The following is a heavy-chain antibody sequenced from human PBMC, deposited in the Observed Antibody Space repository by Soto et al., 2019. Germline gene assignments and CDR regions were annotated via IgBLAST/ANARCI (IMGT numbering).Heavy chain of an antibody. V-gene: IGHV3-48*02. Sequence: EVQLVESGGGLVQPGGSLRLSCAASGFTFSSYSMNWVRQAPGKGLEWVSYISSSSSTIYYADSVKGRFTISRDNAKNSLYLQMNSRRDEDTAVYYCARVAGDGLNYWGQGTLVTVSS. J-gene: IGHJ4*02. D-gene: IGHD3-16*01. CDR2: ISSSSSTI. CDR3: ARVAGDGLNY. CDR1: GFTFSSYS.